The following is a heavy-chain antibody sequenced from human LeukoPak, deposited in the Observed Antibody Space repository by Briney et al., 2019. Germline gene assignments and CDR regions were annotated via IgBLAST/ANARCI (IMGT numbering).Heavy chain of an antibody. CDR1: GGTFSSFG. Sequence: ASVKVSCKASGGTFSSFGINWVRQAPGQGLEWMGWISTYNGDTSYAQNLQGRVTMTTDTSTSTAYMDLRSLRSDDTAVYYCARGGYYGSGSFPDYWGQGTLVTVSS. V-gene: IGHV1-18*01. CDR2: ISTYNGDT. J-gene: IGHJ4*02. D-gene: IGHD3-10*01. CDR3: ARGGYYGSGSFPDY.